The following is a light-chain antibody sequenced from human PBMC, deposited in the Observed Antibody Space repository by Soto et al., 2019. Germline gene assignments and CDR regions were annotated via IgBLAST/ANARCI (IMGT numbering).Light chain of an antibody. Sequence: EIVLTQSPGTLSLSPGERATLSCRASQSVSSSYLAWYQQKPGQAPRLLIYGASSRATGIPDRFSGSGSGTDFTLTISRLEPEDFAVYHCQQYGSSRVTVGGGTKVDIK. CDR2: GAS. V-gene: IGKV3-20*01. CDR1: QSVSSSY. CDR3: QQYGSSRVT. J-gene: IGKJ4*01.